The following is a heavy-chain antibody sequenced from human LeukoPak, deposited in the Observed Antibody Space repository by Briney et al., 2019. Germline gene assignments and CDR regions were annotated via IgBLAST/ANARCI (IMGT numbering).Heavy chain of an antibody. CDR2: INQDGGKK. CDR3: ARDLLDAFDI. J-gene: IGHJ3*02. Sequence: GGSLRLSCGASGFNFSNYWMTWVRQAPGKGLEWVANINQDGGKKNYVDSVKGRFTIFRDNTESSVYLQMNSLRAEDTAVYYCARDLLDAFDIWGQGTMVTVSS. CDR1: GFNFSNYW. V-gene: IGHV3-7*01.